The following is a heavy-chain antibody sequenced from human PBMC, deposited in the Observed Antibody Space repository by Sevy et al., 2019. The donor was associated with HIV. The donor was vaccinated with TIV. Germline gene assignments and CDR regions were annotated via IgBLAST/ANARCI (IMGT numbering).Heavy chain of an antibody. Sequence: GGSLRLSCAASGFTFSSYAMSWVRQAPGKGLEWVSAISGSGGSTYYADSVKGRFTISRDNSKNTLYLQMNSLRAEDTAVYYCSKVVDSSSWYPHWGQGTLVTVSS. J-gene: IGHJ4*02. CDR3: SKVVDSSSWYPH. D-gene: IGHD6-13*01. CDR1: GFTFSSYA. V-gene: IGHV3-23*01. CDR2: ISGSGGST.